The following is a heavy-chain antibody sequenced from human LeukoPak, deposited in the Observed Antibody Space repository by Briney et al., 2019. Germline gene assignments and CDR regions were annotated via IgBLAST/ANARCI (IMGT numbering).Heavy chain of an antibody. CDR2: IDTDGSST. CDR3: ARDFSSGWTTEDY. V-gene: IGHV3-74*01. Sequence: GGSLRLSCAASGFNFNDFWMHWVRQAPGKGLLWVSRIDTDGSSTVYADSVEGRFTISRDNAKNTLYLQMNSLRAEDTGVYYCARDFSSGWTTEDYWGQGTLVTVSS. D-gene: IGHD6-19*01. J-gene: IGHJ4*02. CDR1: GFNFNDFW.